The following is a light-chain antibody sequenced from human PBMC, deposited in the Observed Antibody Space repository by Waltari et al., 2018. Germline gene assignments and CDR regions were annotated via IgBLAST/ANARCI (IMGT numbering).Light chain of an antibody. V-gene: IGLV1-51*02. CDR3: GTWDSSLSGAV. CDR2: ENY. Sequence: QSGLTQPPSLSAAPGQKVTIPCSGTSSNIGTNYVAWYQQIPGTVPKLLIYENYKRPSGIPDRFSGSRSGTSATLVITGLLTGDEADYYCGTWDSSLSGAVFGGGTHLTVL. CDR1: SSNIGTNY. J-gene: IGLJ7*01.